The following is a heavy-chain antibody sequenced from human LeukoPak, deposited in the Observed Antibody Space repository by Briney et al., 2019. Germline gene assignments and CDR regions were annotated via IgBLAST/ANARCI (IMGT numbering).Heavy chain of an antibody. J-gene: IGHJ6*02. CDR1: GFTFSSYA. Sequence: PGGSLRLSSAASGFTFSSYAMHWVRQALGKGLEWVAVISYDGSNKYYADSVKGRFTISRDNSKNTLYLQMNSLRAEDTAVYYCARDSASGYDSFHYYYGMDVWGQGTTVTVSS. CDR2: ISYDGSNK. V-gene: IGHV3-30*04. CDR3: ARDSASGYDSFHYYYGMDV. D-gene: IGHD5-12*01.